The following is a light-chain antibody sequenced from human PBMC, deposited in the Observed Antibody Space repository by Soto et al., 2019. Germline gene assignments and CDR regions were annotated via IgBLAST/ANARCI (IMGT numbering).Light chain of an antibody. J-gene: IGLJ1*01. Sequence: QPVLTQPPSASGTLGQRVTISCSGIRSNIGSNTVNWYQQLPRTAPKLLIFGDGQRPSGVPDRFSGSKSGTSASLAISGLQSDDEADYYCSTWDDALDVYVFGTGTKLTVL. CDR2: GDG. V-gene: IGLV1-44*01. CDR1: RSNIGSNT. CDR3: STWDDALDVYV.